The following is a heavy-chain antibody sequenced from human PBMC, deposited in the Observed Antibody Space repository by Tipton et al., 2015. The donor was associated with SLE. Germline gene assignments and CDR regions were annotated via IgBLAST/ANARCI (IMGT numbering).Heavy chain of an antibody. CDR2: IYSGGAT. Sequence: SLRLSRAVSGFSVSSSYMSWVRQAPGKGLEWVSIIYSGGATFYIDSVRGRFTISRDESSNTLYLQMHGLRHEDTAVYFCAREKGHWGQGTLVAVS. CDR3: AREKGH. J-gene: IGHJ4*02. V-gene: IGHV3-66*02. CDR1: GFSVSSSY.